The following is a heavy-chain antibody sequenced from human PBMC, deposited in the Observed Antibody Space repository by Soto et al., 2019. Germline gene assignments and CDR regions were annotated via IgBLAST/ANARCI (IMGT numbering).Heavy chain of an antibody. Sequence: SETLSLTCAANGGSFSGFYWRWVREPTGKGLEWIGEINHSGSTNYNPSLKSRVTISVDTSKNEFSLKLSSVTAADTAVYYCAGRTIFGVVTPSNNWFDPWGEGTLVTVSS. V-gene: IGHV4-34*01. CDR3: AGRTIFGVVTPSNNWFDP. CDR1: GGSFSGFY. J-gene: IGHJ5*02. D-gene: IGHD3-3*01. CDR2: INHSGST.